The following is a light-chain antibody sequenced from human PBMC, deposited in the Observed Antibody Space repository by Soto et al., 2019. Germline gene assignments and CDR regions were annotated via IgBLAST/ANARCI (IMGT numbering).Light chain of an antibody. J-gene: IGKJ4*01. CDR3: QQYNKWPPLT. Sequence: EIVMTQSPGTLSVSPGERVTLSCRASQSISSNLAWYLQKPGQAPRLLIYGASTRATGIPARFSGSGSGTEFTLTISSLQSEDFAVYYCQQYNKWPPLTFGGGTRVEIK. CDR1: QSISSN. V-gene: IGKV3-15*01. CDR2: GAS.